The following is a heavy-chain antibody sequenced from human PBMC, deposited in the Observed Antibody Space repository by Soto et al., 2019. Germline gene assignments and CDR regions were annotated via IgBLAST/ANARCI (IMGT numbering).Heavy chain of an antibody. J-gene: IGHJ5*02. V-gene: IGHV4-34*01. D-gene: IGHD3-10*01. CDR3: ARGFPFMVRGVIITA. Sequence: PSETLSLTCAVYGGSFSGYYWSWIRQPPGKGLEWIGEINHSGSTNYNPSLKSRVTISVDTSKNQSSLKLSSVTAADTAVYYCARGFPFMVRGVIITAWGQGTLVTVSS. CDR1: GGSFSGYY. CDR2: INHSGST.